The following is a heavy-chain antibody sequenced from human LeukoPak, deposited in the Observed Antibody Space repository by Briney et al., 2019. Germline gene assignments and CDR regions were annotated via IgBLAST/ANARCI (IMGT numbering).Heavy chain of an antibody. CDR2: LWYDGSSK. CDR1: GFTFSNYG. V-gene: IGHV3-33*01. Sequence: GRSLRLSCAASGFTFSNYGMHWVRQAPGKGLEWVAVLWYDGSSKYYADSVKGRFTISRDNSKNTLYLQMNSLRADDTAVYYCARDYSYGHDGGMDVWGQGTTVTVSS. CDR3: ARDYSYGHDGGMDV. D-gene: IGHD5-18*01. J-gene: IGHJ6*02.